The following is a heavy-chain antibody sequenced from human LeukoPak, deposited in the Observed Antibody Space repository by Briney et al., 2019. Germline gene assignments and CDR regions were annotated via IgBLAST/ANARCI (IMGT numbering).Heavy chain of an antibody. J-gene: IGHJ4*02. CDR3: ARDYCSSTSCLFDY. CDR2: IITNFGTT. D-gene: IGHD2-2*01. CDR1: GGTFSNYA. V-gene: IGHV1-69*13. Sequence: SVKVSCKASGGTFSNYAINWMRQAPGQGLEWLGGIITNFGTTNYAQKYQGRVTITADESTSTVYMELSSLRSDDTAVYYCARDYCSSTSCLFDYWGQGTLVTVSS.